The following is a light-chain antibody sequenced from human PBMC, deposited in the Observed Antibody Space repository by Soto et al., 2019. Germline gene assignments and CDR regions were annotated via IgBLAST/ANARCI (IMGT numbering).Light chain of an antibody. CDR2: VNSDGSH. Sequence: QSVLTQSPSASASLGASGTLTRTLSSGHTTYAIAWHQQQPEKGPRYLMKVNSDGSHSNGDGLPDRFSGSTSGAERYLTSSCLQSEDEADYYCQSWGTGILVFGTGTKLTVL. J-gene: IGLJ1*01. CDR1: SGHTTYA. CDR3: QSWGTGILV. V-gene: IGLV4-69*01.